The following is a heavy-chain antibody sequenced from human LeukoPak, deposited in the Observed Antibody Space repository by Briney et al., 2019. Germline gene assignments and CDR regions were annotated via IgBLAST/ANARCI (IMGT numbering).Heavy chain of an antibody. J-gene: IGHJ5*02. CDR3: ARDRVAGWFDP. CDR2: SSYSGAT. D-gene: IGHD3-3*01. Sequence: KPSETLSLTCTVPGGSIRSYYWSWIRQPPGKGLEWIGYSSYSGATNYNPSLKSRVTISVDTTKNQFSLRMSSVTAADTAVYYCARDRVAGWFDPWGQGTLVTVSS. V-gene: IGHV4-59*01. CDR1: GGSIRSYY.